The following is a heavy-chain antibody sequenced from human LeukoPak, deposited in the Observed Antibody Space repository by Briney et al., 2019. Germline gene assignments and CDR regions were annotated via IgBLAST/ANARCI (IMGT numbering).Heavy chain of an antibody. CDR2: IKQDGSEK. CDR3: ARDPIVAQGSDAFDI. J-gene: IGHJ3*02. CDR1: GFTFSNYW. Sequence: PGGSLRLSCAASGFTFSNYWMSWVRQAPGKGLEWVANIKQDGSEKYYVDSMKGRFTISRDNAKNSLSLQMNSLRAEDTAVYYCARDPIVAQGSDAFDIWGQGTTVIVSS. D-gene: IGHD6-6*01. V-gene: IGHV3-7*01.